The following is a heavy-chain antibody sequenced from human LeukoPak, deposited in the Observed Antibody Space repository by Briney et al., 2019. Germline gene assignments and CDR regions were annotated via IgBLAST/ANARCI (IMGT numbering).Heavy chain of an antibody. CDR3: ARVVGQGTAMPSRDFFDY. Sequence: ASVKVSCKASGYMFTGYYMHWVRQAPGQGLEWMGWINPNSGGTNYAQKFQGRVTVTRDTSINTAYMDLSSLRSDDTAVYYCARVVGQGTAMPSRDFFDYWGQGTLVTVSS. CDR1: GYMFTGYY. D-gene: IGHD5-18*01. J-gene: IGHJ4*02. V-gene: IGHV1-2*02. CDR2: INPNSGGT.